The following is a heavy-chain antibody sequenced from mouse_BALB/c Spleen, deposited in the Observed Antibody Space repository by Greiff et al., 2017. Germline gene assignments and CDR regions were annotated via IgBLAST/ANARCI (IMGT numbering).Heavy chain of an antibody. Sequence: LVEPGGGLVKPGGSLKLSCAASGFTFSSYAMSWVRQSPEKRLEWVAEISSGGSYTYYPDTVTGRFTISRDNAKNTLYLEMSSLRSEDTAMYYCARERYYDWGQGTLVTVSA. CDR3: ARERYYD. D-gene: IGHD2-1*01. V-gene: IGHV5-9-4*01. J-gene: IGHJ3*01. CDR2: ISSGGSYT. CDR1: GFTFSSYA.